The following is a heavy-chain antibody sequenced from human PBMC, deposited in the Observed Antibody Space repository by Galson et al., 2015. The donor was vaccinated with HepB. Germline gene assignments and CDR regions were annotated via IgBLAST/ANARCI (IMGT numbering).Heavy chain of an antibody. CDR2: INTNTGNP. Sequence: SVKVSCKASGYTFTSYAMNWVRQAPGQGLEWMGWINTNTGNPTYAQGFTGRFVFSLDTSVSTAYLQISSLKAEDTAVYYCARGGSKYFDWLLPYFDYWGQGTLVTVSS. CDR3: ARGGSKYFDWLLPYFDY. J-gene: IGHJ4*02. V-gene: IGHV7-4-1*02. D-gene: IGHD3-9*01. CDR1: GYTFTSYA.